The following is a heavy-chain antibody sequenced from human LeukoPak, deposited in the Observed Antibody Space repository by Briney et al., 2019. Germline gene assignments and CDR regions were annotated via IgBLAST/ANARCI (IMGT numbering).Heavy chain of an antibody. CDR2: IRYDGTNI. CDR3: AKDLRGYCSGGSCKTIDY. J-gene: IGHJ4*02. V-gene: IGHV3-30*02. CDR1: GFTFSIYC. Sequence: GGSLRLSCAASGFTFSIYCMHWVRQAPGKGLEWVAFIRYDGTNIYYADSVKGRFTISRDNSKNTVYLQMNSLRAEDTAVYYCAKDLRGYCSGGSCKTIDYWGQGTLVTVSS. D-gene: IGHD2-15*01.